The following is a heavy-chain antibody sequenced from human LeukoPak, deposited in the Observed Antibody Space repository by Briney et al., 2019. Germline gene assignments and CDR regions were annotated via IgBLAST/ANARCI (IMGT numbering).Heavy chain of an antibody. V-gene: IGHV3-53*01. D-gene: IGHD1-26*01. CDR2: IYSGGST. CDR3: ASHWELRY. Sequence: PGGSLRLSCAASGFSVSSNYMNWVRQAPGKGLEWVSVIYSGGSTYYADSVKGRFTISRDNSKNTLYLRMNNLRAEDTAVYYCASHWELRYWGQGTLVTVSS. J-gene: IGHJ4*02. CDR1: GFSVSSNY.